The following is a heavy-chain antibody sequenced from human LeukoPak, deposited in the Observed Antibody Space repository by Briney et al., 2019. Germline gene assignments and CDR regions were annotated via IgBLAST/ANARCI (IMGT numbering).Heavy chain of an antibody. CDR1: GYTFTSYY. D-gene: IGHD3-22*01. Sequence: ASVKDSCKASGYTFTSYYMHWVRQAPGQGLEWVGIINPSGGSTSYAQKFQGRVTMTRDTSTSTVYMELSSLRSEDTAVYYCARAEHYYDSSGYSSFQHWGQGTLVTVSS. V-gene: IGHV1-46*01. CDR2: INPSGGST. J-gene: IGHJ1*01. CDR3: ARAEHYYDSSGYSSFQH.